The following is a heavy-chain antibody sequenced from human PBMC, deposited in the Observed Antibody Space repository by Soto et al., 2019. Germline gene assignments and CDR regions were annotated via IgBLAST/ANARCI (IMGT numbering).Heavy chain of an antibody. D-gene: IGHD2-2*02. J-gene: IGHJ6*03. CDR2: IYYSGST. V-gene: IGHV4-59*11. Sequence: SETLSPTCTVSGGSISSHYWNWIRQPPGKRQELIGYIYYSGSTNYNPSLKSRVTISVDTSKNQFSLKLSSVTAADTAVYYCARVSGYCSSTSCYTGYMDVWGKGTTVTVSS. CDR3: ARVSGYCSSTSCYTGYMDV. CDR1: GGSISSHY.